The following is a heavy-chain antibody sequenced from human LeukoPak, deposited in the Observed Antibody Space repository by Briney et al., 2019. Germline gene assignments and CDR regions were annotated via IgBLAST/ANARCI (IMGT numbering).Heavy chain of an antibody. CDR2: SSGSDTTT. CDR3: TTLGYHLDS. J-gene: IGHJ4*02. D-gene: IGHD3-22*01. Sequence: GGSLRLSCAASGFTFSNNWMSWVRQAPGKGLEWVAYSSGSDTTTYYADSVKGRFVISRDNARSSLYLQMNSLRAEDTALYYCTTLGYHLDSWGQGTLVTVSS. CDR1: GFTFSNNW. V-gene: IGHV3-48*03.